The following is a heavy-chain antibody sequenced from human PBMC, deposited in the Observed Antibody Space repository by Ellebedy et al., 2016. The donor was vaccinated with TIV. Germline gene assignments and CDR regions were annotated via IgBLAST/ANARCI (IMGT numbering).Heavy chain of an antibody. Sequence: GESLKISCAASGFSFSSYAMSWVRQTPGKGPGWGSSINDRGVSTYYANSVKGRFTVSRDNSKNTLFLQMNNLRGEDTAFYYCAKVLAVAGADYWGQGTLVTVSS. V-gene: IGHV3-23*01. D-gene: IGHD6-19*01. J-gene: IGHJ4*02. CDR3: AKVLAVAGADY. CDR2: INDRGVST. CDR1: GFSFSSYA.